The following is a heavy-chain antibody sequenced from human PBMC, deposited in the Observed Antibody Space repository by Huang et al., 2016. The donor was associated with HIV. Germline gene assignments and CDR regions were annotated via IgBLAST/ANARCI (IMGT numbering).Heavy chain of an antibody. J-gene: IGHJ4*02. CDR2: IRSKEYSETT. Sequence: EVQFVESGGGLVKPGRSLRLSCTASGFTFGNYGMSWFRQAPGKGLEWVGLIRSKEYSETTEYAASVKGRFTISRDDSKSIAYLQMNSLKPEDTAVYYCTRDSVYPNYYDGSGFYFDYWGQGTLVTVSS. CDR1: GFTFGNYG. V-gene: IGHV3-49*05. CDR3: TRDSVYPNYYDGSGFYFDY. D-gene: IGHD3-22*01.